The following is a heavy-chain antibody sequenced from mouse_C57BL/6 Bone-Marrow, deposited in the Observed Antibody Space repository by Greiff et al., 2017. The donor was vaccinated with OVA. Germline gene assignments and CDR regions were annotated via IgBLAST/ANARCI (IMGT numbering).Heavy chain of an antibody. CDR1: GFTFSDYY. V-gene: IGHV5-12*01. CDR3: ARPRQGWFAY. D-gene: IGHD2-12*01. Sequence: DVMLVESGGGLVQPGGSLKLSCAASGFTFSDYYMYWVRQTPEKRLEWVAYISNGGGSTYYPDTVKGRFTISRDNAKNTLYLQMSRLKSEDTAMYYCARPRQGWFAYWGQGTLVTVSA. CDR2: ISNGGGST. J-gene: IGHJ3*01.